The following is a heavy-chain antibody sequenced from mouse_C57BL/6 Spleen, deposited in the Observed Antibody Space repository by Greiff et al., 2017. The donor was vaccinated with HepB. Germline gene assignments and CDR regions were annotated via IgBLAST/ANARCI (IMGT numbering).Heavy chain of an antibody. CDR3: ARDYYAMDY. V-gene: IGHV5-17*01. J-gene: IGHJ4*01. CDR2: ISSGSSTI. CDR1: GFTFSDYG. Sequence: EVHLVESGGGLVKPGGSLKLSCAASGFTFSDYGMHWVRQAPEKGLEWVAYISSGSSTIYYADTVKGRVTISRANAKNTLFLQMPSLRSEDTAMYYCARDYYAMDYWGQGTSVTVSS.